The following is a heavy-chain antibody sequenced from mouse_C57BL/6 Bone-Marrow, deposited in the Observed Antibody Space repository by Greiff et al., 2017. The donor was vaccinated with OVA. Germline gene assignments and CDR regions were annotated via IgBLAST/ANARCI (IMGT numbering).Heavy chain of an antibody. Sequence: QVQLKQPGAELVRPGSSVKLSCKASGYTFTSYWMDWVKQRPGQGLEWIGNIYPSDSETHYNQKFKDKTTLTVDKSSSTAYMQLSSLTSEDSAVYYCASGLSFDYWGQGTTLTVSS. CDR3: ASGLSFDY. V-gene: IGHV1-61*01. CDR2: IYPSDSET. D-gene: IGHD3-1*01. CDR1: GYTFTSYW. J-gene: IGHJ2*01.